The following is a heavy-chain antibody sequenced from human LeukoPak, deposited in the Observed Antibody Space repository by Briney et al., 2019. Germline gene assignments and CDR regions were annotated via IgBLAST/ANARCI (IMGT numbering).Heavy chain of an antibody. CDR3: AAIGAMTSDVFDL. CDR2: ISYDGSNK. D-gene: IGHD2-2*01. CDR1: GFTFSSYG. Sequence: GRSLRLFCAASGFTFSSYGMHWVRQAPGKGLEWVAVISYDGSNKYYADSVKGRFTISRDNSKNTLYLQMNSLRAEDTAVYYCAAIGAMTSDVFDLWGQGTMVTVSS. J-gene: IGHJ3*01. V-gene: IGHV3-30*03.